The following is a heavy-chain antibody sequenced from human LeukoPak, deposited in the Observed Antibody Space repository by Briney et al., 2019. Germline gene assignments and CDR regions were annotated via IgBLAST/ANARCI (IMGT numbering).Heavy chain of an antibody. D-gene: IGHD3-10*01. CDR3: ARQTGSGLFSLP. CDR1: GGSIYSSDYY. CDR2: IYYSGST. V-gene: IGHV4-39*01. J-gene: IGHJ4*02. Sequence: SETLSLSCTVSGGSIYSSDYYWGWIRQPPGKGLEWIGIIYYSGSTYYNPSLKSRVTISVDTSKNQFSLKLSSVTAADTAVYYCARQTGSGLFSLPGGQGTLVTVSS.